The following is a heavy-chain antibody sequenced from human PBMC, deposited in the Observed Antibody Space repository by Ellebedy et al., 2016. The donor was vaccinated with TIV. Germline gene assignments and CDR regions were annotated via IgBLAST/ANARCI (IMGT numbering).Heavy chain of an antibody. V-gene: IGHV2-5*01. CDR2: IYWNGAD. D-gene: IGHD3-3*01. CDR1: GFSLSTSGMA. Sequence: SGPTLVKPTQTLTLTCTFSGFSLSTSGMAVGWFRQPPGKALEWLALIYWNGADRYSPSLKTRLSITKDTSKNQVVLTMTNMDPVDTATYYCARIRSSFLYCGMDVWGQGTTVTVSS. J-gene: IGHJ6*02. CDR3: ARIRSSFLYCGMDV.